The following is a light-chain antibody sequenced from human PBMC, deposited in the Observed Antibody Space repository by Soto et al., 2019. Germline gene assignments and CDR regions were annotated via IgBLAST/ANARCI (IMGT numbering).Light chain of an antibody. V-gene: IGLV2-8*01. CDR2: EVN. CDR3: SSYAGSSNV. J-gene: IGLJ1*01. Sequence: QSALTQPPSASGSPGQSVAISCTGTSSDVGGYNYVSWYQQHTGKAPKLMIYEVNKRHSWVPELFSGSKSVTTASLTVSGLQAEDEADYYCSSYAGSSNVFGTGNKVTV. CDR1: SSDVGGYNY.